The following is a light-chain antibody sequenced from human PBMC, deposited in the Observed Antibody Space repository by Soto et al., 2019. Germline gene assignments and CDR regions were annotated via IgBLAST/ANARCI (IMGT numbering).Light chain of an antibody. CDR3: SSHTSSNSLL. J-gene: IGLJ2*01. CDR2: DVS. CDR1: SSDVGGYNY. V-gene: IGLV2-14*01. Sequence: QSALTQPASVSGSPGQSITISCTGTSSDVGGYNYVSWYQQHPGKAPKLMIYDVSNRPSGVSNRFSGSKSGNTASLTISGLQAEDEADYYCSSHTSSNSLLFGGGTKLTVL.